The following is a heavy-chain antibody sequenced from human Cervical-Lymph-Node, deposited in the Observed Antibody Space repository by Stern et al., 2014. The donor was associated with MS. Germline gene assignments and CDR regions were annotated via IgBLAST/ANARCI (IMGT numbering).Heavy chain of an antibody. CDR1: GLSLSNPRMG. Sequence: QVTLKESGPVLVKPTETLTLTCSVSGLSLSNPRMGVSWIRQPPGKALEWLAHIFSTDEKSYSTSLESRLTSSRGTSKSQVVLTMTNMDPVDTATYYCARSYSGTYLDWFDPWGQGTLVTVSS. CDR3: ARSYSGTYLDWFDP. V-gene: IGHV2-26*01. J-gene: IGHJ5*02. CDR2: IFSTDEK. D-gene: IGHD1-26*01.